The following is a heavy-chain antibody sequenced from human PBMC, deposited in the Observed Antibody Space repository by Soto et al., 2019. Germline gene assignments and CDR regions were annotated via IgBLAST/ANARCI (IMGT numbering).Heavy chain of an antibody. Sequence: ASVKVSCKASGYIFASHGVSWVRQAPGQGLEWMGWISARGTNYAQKFQDRVTMTTDTSTDTAYMELRSLRSDDTAVYFCARDMALPTSLRDDFFYFGMDVWGQGTTVTVSS. V-gene: IGHV1-18*04. CDR3: ARDMALPTSLRDDFFYFGMDV. D-gene: IGHD3-3*01. J-gene: IGHJ6*02. CDR2: ISARGT. CDR1: GYIFASHG.